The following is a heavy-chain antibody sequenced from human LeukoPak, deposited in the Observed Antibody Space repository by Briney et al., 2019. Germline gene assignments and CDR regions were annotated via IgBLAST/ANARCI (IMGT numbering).Heavy chain of an antibody. V-gene: IGHV3-48*03. CDR1: GFTFSHYE. CDR3: AREDCSSTSCYDPSVSDY. Sequence: PGGPLRLSCEASGFTFSHYEMHWVREAPGKGREWVSYIIRSGYNIYYADSVKGRFTISRDNAKNALYLQMNSLRAEDTAVYYCAREDCSSTSCYDPSVSDYWGQGTLVTVSS. CDR2: IIRSGYNI. D-gene: IGHD2-2*01. J-gene: IGHJ4*02.